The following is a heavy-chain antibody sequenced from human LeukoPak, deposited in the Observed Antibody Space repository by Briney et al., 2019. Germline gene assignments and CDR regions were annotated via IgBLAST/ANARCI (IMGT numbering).Heavy chain of an antibody. CDR2: ISTSSSYI. CDR1: GFTFCRYS. D-gene: IGHD3-22*01. Sequence: GGSLRLSCAASGFTFCRYSMSWVRQAPGLGLEWVSFISTSSSYIYYADSVKGRFTTSRQNAKNSLYLEMNSLRAEDTAVYYCARVAGGSLLHSHAFDIWGQGKMVTVSS. J-gene: IGHJ3*02. V-gene: IGHV3-21*01. CDR3: ARVAGGSLLHSHAFDI.